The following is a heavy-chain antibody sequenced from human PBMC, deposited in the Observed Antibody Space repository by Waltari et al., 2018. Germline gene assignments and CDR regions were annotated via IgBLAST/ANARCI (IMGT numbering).Heavy chain of an antibody. CDR1: GDSVSSNSAA. Sequence: QVQLQQSGPGLVKPSQTLSLTCAISGDSVSSNSAAWNWIRQSPSRGLEGLGRTDYRSKGYKDDAVAVKSRITINPDTSRNQFSLQLNSVTPEDTAVYYCARDGTSGRKPYYYYGMDVWGQGTTVTVSS. D-gene: IGHD1-7*01. V-gene: IGHV6-1*01. J-gene: IGHJ6*02. CDR2: TDYRSKGYK. CDR3: ARDGTSGRKPYYYYGMDV.